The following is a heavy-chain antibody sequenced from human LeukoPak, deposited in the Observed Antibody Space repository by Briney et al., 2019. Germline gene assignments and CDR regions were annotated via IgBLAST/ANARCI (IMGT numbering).Heavy chain of an antibody. Sequence: GESLKISCKGSGYSFTTYWIGWVRQMPGKGLEWMGNIYPGDSDIRYSPSFQGQVTISADKSISTAYLQWSSLKASDTAMYYCARLRYYDSPRVYFDYWGQGTLVTVSS. CDR2: IYPGDSDI. D-gene: IGHD3-9*01. CDR3: ARLRYYDSPRVYFDY. J-gene: IGHJ4*02. CDR1: GYSFTTYW. V-gene: IGHV5-51*01.